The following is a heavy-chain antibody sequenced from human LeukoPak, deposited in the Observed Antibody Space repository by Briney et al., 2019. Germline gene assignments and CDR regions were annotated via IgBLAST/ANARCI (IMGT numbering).Heavy chain of an antibody. Sequence: SETLSLTCTVSGGSISSYYRSWIRQPAGKGLEWIGRIYTSGSTNYNPSLKSRVTMSVDTSKNQFALSLSSVTAADTAVYYCAKVKGGYFYALDSWGQGTLVTVHS. CDR2: IYTSGST. V-gene: IGHV4-4*07. J-gene: IGHJ4*02. D-gene: IGHD5-12*01. CDR1: GGSISSYY. CDR3: AKVKGGYFYALDS.